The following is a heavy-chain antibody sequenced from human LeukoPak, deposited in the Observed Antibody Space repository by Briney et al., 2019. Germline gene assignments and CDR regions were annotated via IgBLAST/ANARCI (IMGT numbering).Heavy chain of an antibody. V-gene: IGHV1-8*01. Sequence: ASVKVSCKASGYTFTSYDINWVRQATGQGLEWMGWMNPNSGNTGYAQKFQGRVTMTRNTSISTAYMELSSLRSEDTAVYYCARDGRPQVIITSPSWYFDLWGRGTLVTVSS. CDR2: MNPNSGNT. CDR3: ARDGRPQVIITSPSWYFDL. D-gene: IGHD3-22*01. CDR1: GYTFTSYD. J-gene: IGHJ2*01.